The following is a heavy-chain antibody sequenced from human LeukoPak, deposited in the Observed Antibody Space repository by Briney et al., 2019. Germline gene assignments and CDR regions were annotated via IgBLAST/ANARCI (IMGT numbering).Heavy chain of an antibody. CDR1: GFSISNGYS. D-gene: IGHD3-16*01. CDR3: ARDGRLMHNYYFDY. V-gene: IGHV4-38-2*02. CDR2: IYHSGAT. Sequence: SETLSLTCTASGFSISNGYSWGWVRQAPEKGLEWLGIIYHSGATYYSPSFKSRVTISVDRSKNQFSLNLTSLTATDTAVYYCARDGRLMHNYYFDYWGPGTLVTVSS. J-gene: IGHJ4*02.